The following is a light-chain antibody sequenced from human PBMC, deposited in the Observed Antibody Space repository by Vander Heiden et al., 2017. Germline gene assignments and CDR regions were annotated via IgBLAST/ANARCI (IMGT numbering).Light chain of an antibody. CDR1: QSVSSN. CDR2: GAS. J-gene: IGKJ1*01. Sequence: DIVLTPSPATLSVSPGERATLSCRASQSVSSNLAWYQQKPGQAPRLLIYGASTRATGIPARFSGSGSGTEFTLTISSLQSEDFAVYYCQQYNNWPPWTFGQGTKVEIK. V-gene: IGKV3-15*01. CDR3: QQYNNWPPWT.